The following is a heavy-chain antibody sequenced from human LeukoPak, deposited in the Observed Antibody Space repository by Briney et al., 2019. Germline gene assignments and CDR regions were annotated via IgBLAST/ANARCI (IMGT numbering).Heavy chain of an antibody. CDR3: ATKQWLAPPPDS. Sequence: GGSLTLSCAASGFTFSKYWMLWLRQAPGKGLESVSRINTDGTVTTYAHSVKGRFTVSRDNADNTMFLQMNSVRDEDTAVYYCATKQWLAPPPDSWGQGTPVTVSS. CDR2: INTDGTVT. D-gene: IGHD6-19*01. J-gene: IGHJ4*02. CDR1: GFTFSKYW. V-gene: IGHV3-74*01.